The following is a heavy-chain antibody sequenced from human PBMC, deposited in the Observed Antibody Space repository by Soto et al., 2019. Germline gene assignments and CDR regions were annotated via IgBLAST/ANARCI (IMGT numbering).Heavy chain of an antibody. CDR2: ISYDGNHE. J-gene: IGHJ4*02. D-gene: IGHD3-16*02. CDR1: GFTFTNSA. V-gene: IGHV3-30*04. Sequence: QVQLVESGGGVVQPGRSLRLSCAASGFTFTNSALHWVRQAPGKGLDWVAVISYDGNHEYYADSVKGRFTISRDNLKNTLYLQMNILRPEDKAVYYCARDQGITFGGIIVPSVDYWGQGTLVTVSS. CDR3: ARDQGITFGGIIVPSVDY.